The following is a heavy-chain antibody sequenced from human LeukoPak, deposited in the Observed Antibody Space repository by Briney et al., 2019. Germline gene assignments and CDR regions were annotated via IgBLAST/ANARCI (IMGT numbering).Heavy chain of an antibody. CDR1: GFTFSSYW. CDR2: INSDGSST. V-gene: IGHV3-74*01. D-gene: IGHD3-10*01. CDR3: AGKEVWFGELSYDY. J-gene: IGHJ4*02. Sequence: GGSLRLSCAASGFTFSSYWMHWVRQAPGKGLVWVSRINSDGSSTSYADSVRGRFTISRDNAKNKLYLQMNSLRAEDTAVYYCAGKEVWFGELSYDYWGQGTLVTVSS.